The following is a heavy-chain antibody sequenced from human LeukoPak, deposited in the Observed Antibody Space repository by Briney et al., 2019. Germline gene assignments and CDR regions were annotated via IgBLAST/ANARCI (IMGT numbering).Heavy chain of an antibody. J-gene: IGHJ4*02. CDR2: ISYDGSNK. CDR1: GFTFSSYG. V-gene: IGHV3-30*18. CDR3: AKDRITGTPYYFDY. Sequence: GGSLRLSCAASGFTFSSYGMHWVRQAPGKGLEWVAVISYDGSNKYYADSVKGRFTISRDNSKNTLYLQMDSLRAEDTAVYYCAKDRITGTPYYFDYWGQGTLVTVSS. D-gene: IGHD1-20*01.